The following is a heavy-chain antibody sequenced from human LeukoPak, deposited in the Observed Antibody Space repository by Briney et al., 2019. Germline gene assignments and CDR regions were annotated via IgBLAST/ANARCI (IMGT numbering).Heavy chain of an antibody. V-gene: IGHV1-8*01. CDR1: GYTFTSYD. CDR3: ARGEAAAGTSYNGFAP. CDR2: MNPNSGNT. Sequence: ASVKVSCKASGYTFTSYDINWVRQATGQGLEWMGWMNPNSGNTGYAQKFQGRVTMTRNTSISTAYMELSSLRSEDTAVYYCARGEAAAGTSYNGFAPWGQGPLVTVS. D-gene: IGHD6-13*01. J-gene: IGHJ5*02.